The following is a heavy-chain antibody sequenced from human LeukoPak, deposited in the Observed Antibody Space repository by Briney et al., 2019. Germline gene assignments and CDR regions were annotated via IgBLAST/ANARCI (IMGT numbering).Heavy chain of an antibody. CDR3: TKDDTAVAPRAFDI. V-gene: IGHV3-23*01. CDR1: GFTFSSYA. Sequence: GGSLRLSCAASGFTFSSYAMSWVRQAPGKGLEWVSAISGSGGSTYYADSVKGRFTISRDNSRNTLYLQMNSLRTEDTAVYYRTKDDTAVAPRAFDIWGQGTMVTVSS. CDR2: ISGSGGST. J-gene: IGHJ3*02. D-gene: IGHD5-18*01.